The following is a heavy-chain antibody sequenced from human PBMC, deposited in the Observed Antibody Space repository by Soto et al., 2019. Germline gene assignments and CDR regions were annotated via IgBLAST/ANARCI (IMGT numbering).Heavy chain of an antibody. V-gene: IGHV3-21*01. CDR1: GFTFSDYT. Sequence: GASLRLSCAASGFTFSDYTFNWVRQAPWKGLQWLASTTSSSSYKYYADSMKGRFTISRDNAENSLYLEMNSLSAEDTAVYYCARVRRQGIAFPDMEGSGQGNTVSV. CDR2: TTSSSSYK. J-gene: IGHJ6*03. CDR3: ARVRRQGIAFPDMEG. D-gene: IGHD6-13*01.